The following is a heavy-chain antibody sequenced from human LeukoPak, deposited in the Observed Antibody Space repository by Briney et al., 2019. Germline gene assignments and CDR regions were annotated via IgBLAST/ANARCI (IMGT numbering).Heavy chain of an antibody. CDR3: ARDPNYYDSSGCDY. D-gene: IGHD3-22*01. Sequence: SVKVSCKASGGTFSSYAISWVRQAPGQGLEWMGRIIPIFGIANYAQKFQGRVTITADKSTSTAYMELSSLRSEDTAVYYCARDPNYYDSSGCDYWGQGTLVTVSS. CDR2: IIPIFGIA. CDR1: GGTFSSYA. J-gene: IGHJ4*02. V-gene: IGHV1-69*04.